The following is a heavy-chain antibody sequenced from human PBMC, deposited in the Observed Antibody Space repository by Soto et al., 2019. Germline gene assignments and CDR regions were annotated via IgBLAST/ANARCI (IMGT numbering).Heavy chain of an antibody. Sequence: PGESLKISCKGSGYSFNSYCIAWVRQMPGKGLEWMGIIYPGDSDTRYNPSLQGRVVISVDKSMSTAYLQWSSLKASDTAMYYCARQDGMDVWGQGTTVTVSS. V-gene: IGHV5-51*01. CDR2: IYPGDSDT. J-gene: IGHJ6*02. CDR1: GYSFNSYC. CDR3: ARQDGMDV.